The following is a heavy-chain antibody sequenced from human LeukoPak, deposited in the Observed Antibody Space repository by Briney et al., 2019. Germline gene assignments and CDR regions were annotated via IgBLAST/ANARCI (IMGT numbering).Heavy chain of an antibody. CDR1: GGSFSGYY. D-gene: IGHD3-22*01. CDR3: ARGLRGEDSSKDVDY. J-gene: IGHJ4*02. V-gene: IGHV4-34*01. CDR2: INHSGST. Sequence: PSETLSLTCAVYGGSFSGYYWSWIRRPPGKGLEWIGEINHSGSTNYNPSLESRVSISVDTSKNQFSLKLSSVTAADTAVYYCARGLRGEDSSKDVDYWGQGTLVTVSS.